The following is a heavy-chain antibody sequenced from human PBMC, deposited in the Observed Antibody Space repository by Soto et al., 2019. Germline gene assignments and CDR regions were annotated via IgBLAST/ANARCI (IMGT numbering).Heavy chain of an antibody. V-gene: IGHV4-59*01. Sequence: XSDTLSLTCTVSGGSISSYYWSWIRQPPGKGLEWIGYIYYSGSTNYNPSLKSRVTISVDTSKNQFSLKLSSVTAADTAVYYCARRYYYGSGSYEYYFDYWGQGTLVTASS. CDR2: IYYSGST. CDR1: GGSISSYY. CDR3: ARRYYYGSGSYEYYFDY. J-gene: IGHJ4*02. D-gene: IGHD3-10*01.